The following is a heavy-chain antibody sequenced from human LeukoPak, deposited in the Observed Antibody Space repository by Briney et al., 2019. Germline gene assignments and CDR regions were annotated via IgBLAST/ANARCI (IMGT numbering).Heavy chain of an antibody. J-gene: IGHJ3*01. V-gene: IGHV3-66*01. Sequence: GGSLRLSCAASGLAVTNNYMTWVRQAPGKGLEWVSVIYSGGRTSYTASVKGRFTVSRDNAKNTVYLQVNGLKVDDTAVYYCARGTSTGYYRTEAFDLWGQGTLVTVSS. CDR3: ARGTSTGYYRTEAFDL. CDR1: GLAVTNNY. CDR2: IYSGGRT. D-gene: IGHD3-22*01.